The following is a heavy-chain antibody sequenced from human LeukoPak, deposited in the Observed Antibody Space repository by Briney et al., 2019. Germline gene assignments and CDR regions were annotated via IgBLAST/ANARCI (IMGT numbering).Heavy chain of an antibody. CDR3: ARGPTISETGYFDY. V-gene: IGHV4-34*01. J-gene: IGHJ4*03. Sequence: SETLSLTCAVYGGSFGTYYWSWIRQSPGKGLEWIAEINHRGDTNYNPSVKSRVTISVDTSKNQFSLKITSLTAADTAVYYCARGPTISETGYFDYWGQGTLVTVSS. D-gene: IGHD1-1*01. CDR1: GGSFGTYY. CDR2: INHRGDT.